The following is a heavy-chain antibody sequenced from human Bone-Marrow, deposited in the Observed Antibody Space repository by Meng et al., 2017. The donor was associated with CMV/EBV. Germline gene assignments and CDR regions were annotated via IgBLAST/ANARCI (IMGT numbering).Heavy chain of an antibody. CDR1: GFTVSSNY. D-gene: IGHD4-17*01. CDR3: AKKKGVPVTSRCFDY. J-gene: IGHJ4*02. CDR2: ISGSGGST. V-gene: IGHV3-23*01. Sequence: GGSLRLSCAASGFTVSSNYMSWVRQAPGKGLEWVSAISGSGGSTYYADSVKGRFTISRDNSKNTLYLQMNSLRAEDTAVYYCAKKKGVPVTSRCFDYWGQGTLVTVSS.